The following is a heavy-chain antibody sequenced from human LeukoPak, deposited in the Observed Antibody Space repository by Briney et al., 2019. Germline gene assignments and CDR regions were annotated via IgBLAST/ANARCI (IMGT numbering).Heavy chain of an antibody. CDR3: ARESSYVLRYFDWSHRRGFDP. V-gene: IGHV4-34*01. J-gene: IGHJ5*02. Sequence: SETLSLTCAVYGGSFSGYYWSWIRQPPGKGLEWIGEFNHSGSTNYNPSLKSRVTISVDTSKNQFSLRLSSVTAADTAVYYCARESSYVLRYFDWSHRRGFDPWGQGTLVTVSS. CDR2: FNHSGST. D-gene: IGHD3-9*01. CDR1: GGSFSGYY.